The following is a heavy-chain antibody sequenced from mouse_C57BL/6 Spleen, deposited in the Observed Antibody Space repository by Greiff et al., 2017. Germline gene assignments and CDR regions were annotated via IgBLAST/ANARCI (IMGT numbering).Heavy chain of an antibody. V-gene: IGHV1-15*01. CDR1: GYTFTDYE. CDR2: IDPETGGT. J-gene: IGHJ3*01. D-gene: IGHD2-3*01. CDR3: TRFRYDGYYGGFAY. Sequence: HVQLQPSWAELVRPGASVTLSCKASGYTFTDYEMHWVKQTPVHGLEWIGAIDPETGGTAYNQKFKGKAILTADKSSSTAYMELRSLTSEDSAVYYCTRFRYDGYYGGFAYWGQGTLVTVSA.